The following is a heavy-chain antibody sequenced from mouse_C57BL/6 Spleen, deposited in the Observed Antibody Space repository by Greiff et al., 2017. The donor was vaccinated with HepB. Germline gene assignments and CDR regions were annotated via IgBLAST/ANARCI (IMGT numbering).Heavy chain of an antibody. D-gene: IGHD6-2*01. CDR3: ARSVSLDWYFDV. V-gene: IGHV14-2*01. CDR1: GFNIKDYY. Sequence: EVQLQQSGAELVKPGASVKLSCTASGFNIKDYYMHWVKQRTEQGLEWIGRIDPEDGETKYAPQFQGKATITADTSSNTAYLQLSSLTSEDTAVYYCARSVSLDWYFDVWGTGTTVTVSS. CDR2: IDPEDGET. J-gene: IGHJ1*03.